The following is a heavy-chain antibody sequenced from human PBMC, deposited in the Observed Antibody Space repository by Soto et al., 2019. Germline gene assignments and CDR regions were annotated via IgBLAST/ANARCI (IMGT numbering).Heavy chain of an antibody. CDR1: GGSFSGYY. Sequence: PAETLSLTCTVHGGSFSGYYWSWIRQPPGKGLEWIGEINHSGSTNYNPSLKSRLTILVDTSNNQFYLKLSSVNAADTAVYYCARDGNYYDSSGYYYKFDPWGQGTLVTVSS. J-gene: IGHJ5*02. CDR2: INHSGST. CDR3: ARDGNYYDSSGYYYKFDP. D-gene: IGHD3-22*01. V-gene: IGHV4-34*01.